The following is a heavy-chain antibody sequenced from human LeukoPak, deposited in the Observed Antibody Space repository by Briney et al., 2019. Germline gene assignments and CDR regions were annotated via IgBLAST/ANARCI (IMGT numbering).Heavy chain of an antibody. CDR3: ARLTLSANDWCYDY. Sequence: GGCLRLSCAASGFTFSAYWMRWVRPAPGKGLGWVASIKEDGREKYYVDSVRGRFTISRDNAKNSLYLQMNSLRAEDTAVYYCARLTLSANDWCYDYWGQGTLVTVSS. D-gene: IGHD5-12*01. J-gene: IGHJ4*02. V-gene: IGHV3-7*01. CDR1: GFTFSAYW. CDR2: IKEDGREK.